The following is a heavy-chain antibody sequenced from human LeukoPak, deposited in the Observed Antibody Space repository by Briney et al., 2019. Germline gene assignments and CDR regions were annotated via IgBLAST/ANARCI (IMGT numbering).Heavy chain of an antibody. D-gene: IGHD3-10*01. CDR2: ISSSGSTI. Sequence: GGSLTLSCAASGFTFSSYEMNWVRQAPGKGLEWVSYISSSGSTIYYADSVKGRFTISRDNAKNSLYLQMNSLRAEDTAVYYCARSYYYGIYYFDYWGQGTLVTVSS. CDR3: ARSYYYGIYYFDY. J-gene: IGHJ4*02. CDR1: GFTFSSYE. V-gene: IGHV3-48*03.